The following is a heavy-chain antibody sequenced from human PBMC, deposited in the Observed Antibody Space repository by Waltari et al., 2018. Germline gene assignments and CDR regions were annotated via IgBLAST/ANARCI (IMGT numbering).Heavy chain of an antibody. D-gene: IGHD5-12*01. J-gene: IGHJ4*02. CDR3: AQMATIPTGDDY. V-gene: IGHV1-69*13. CDR1: GGTCSSYA. CDR2: IIPIFGTA. Sequence: QVQLVQSGAEVKKPGSSVKVSCKASGGTCSSYAISWVRQAPGQGLEWMGGIIPIFGTANYAQKFQGRVTISADESTSTAYMELSSLRSEDTAVYYCAQMATIPTGDDYWGQGTLVTVSS.